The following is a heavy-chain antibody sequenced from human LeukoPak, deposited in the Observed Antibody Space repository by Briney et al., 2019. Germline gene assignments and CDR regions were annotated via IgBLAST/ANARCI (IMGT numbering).Heavy chain of an antibody. CDR2: FFYSVST. CDR1: GGSISNYY. V-gene: IGHV4-59*01. Sequence: PSETLSLTCTVSGGSISNYYWSCIRQPPGKELEWIGYFFYSVSTNYNPSLKSRVTISVDTSKNQFSLKLTSVTAADTAVYYCARGICPNGVCSFHPFDYWGQGTLVTVSS. D-gene: IGHD2-8*01. CDR3: ARGICPNGVCSFHPFDY. J-gene: IGHJ4*02.